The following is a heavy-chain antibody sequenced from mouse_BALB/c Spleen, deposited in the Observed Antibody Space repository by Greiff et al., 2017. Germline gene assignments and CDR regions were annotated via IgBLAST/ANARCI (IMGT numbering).Heavy chain of an antibody. Sequence: EVKLMESGGGLVQPGGSRKLSCAASGFSFSDYGMAWVRQAPGKGPEWVAFISNLAYSIYYADTVTGRFTISRENAKNTLYLEMSSLRSEDTAMYYCARDGDDDYFDYWGQGTTLTVSS. J-gene: IGHJ2*01. CDR1: GFSFSDYG. CDR3: ARDGDDDYFDY. V-gene: IGHV5-15*02. CDR2: ISNLAYSI. D-gene: IGHD2-12*01.